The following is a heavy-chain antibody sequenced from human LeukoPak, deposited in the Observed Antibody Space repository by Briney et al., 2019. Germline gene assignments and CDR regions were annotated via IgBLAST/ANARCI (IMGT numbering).Heavy chain of an antibody. D-gene: IGHD1-26*01. CDR3: AKVHIVGATTLNGYDY. Sequence: GGSLRLSCAASGFTFSSDAMSWVRQAPGKGLEWVSAISGSGGSTYYADSVKGRFTISRDNSKNTLYLQMNSLRAEDTAVYYCAKVHIVGATTLNGYDYWGQGTLVTVSS. CDR1: GFTFSSDA. V-gene: IGHV3-23*01. J-gene: IGHJ4*02. CDR2: ISGSGGST.